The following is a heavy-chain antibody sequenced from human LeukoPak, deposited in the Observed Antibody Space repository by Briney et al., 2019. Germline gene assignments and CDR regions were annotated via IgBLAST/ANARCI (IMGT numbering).Heavy chain of an antibody. J-gene: IGHJ2*01. Sequence: SETLSLTCAVSNYSISSNYYWGWNRQPPGKGLEWIGCIYRSGSAYYNPSLKSRVTISVDTSKNQFSLKLISVTAADTAVYYCARTAVRWYFDFWGRGSLVTVSS. CDR1: NYSISSNYY. V-gene: IGHV4-38-2*01. CDR3: ARTAVRWYFDF. CDR2: IYRSGSA. D-gene: IGHD6-19*01.